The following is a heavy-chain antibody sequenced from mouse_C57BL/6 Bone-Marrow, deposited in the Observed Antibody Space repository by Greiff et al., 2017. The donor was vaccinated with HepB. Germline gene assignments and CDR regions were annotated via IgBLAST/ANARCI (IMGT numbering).Heavy chain of an antibody. J-gene: IGHJ1*02. CDR3: ASVALYDYDGWYFDV. V-gene: IGHV1-72*01. CDR1: GYTFTSYW. D-gene: IGHD2-4*01. CDR2: IDPNSGGT. Sequence: QVQLQQPGAELVKPGASVKLSCKASGYTFTSYWMHWVKQRPGRGLEWIGRIDPNSGGTKYNEKFKSKATLTVDKPSSTAYMQLSSLTSEDSAVYYCASVALYDYDGWYFDVWGTGTTVTVSS.